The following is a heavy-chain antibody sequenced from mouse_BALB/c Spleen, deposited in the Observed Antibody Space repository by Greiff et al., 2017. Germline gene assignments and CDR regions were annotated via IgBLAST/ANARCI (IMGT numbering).Heavy chain of an antibody. V-gene: IGHV5-4*02. Sequence: EVHLVESGGGLVKPGGSLKLSCAASGFTFSDYYMYWVRQTPEKRLEWVATISDGGSYTYYPDSVKGRFTISRDNAKNTLYLQMSSLKSEDTAMYYCAGDRYYKYDTRFSYAMDYWGQGTSVTVSS. J-gene: IGHJ4*01. D-gene: IGHD2-14*01. CDR2: ISDGGSYT. CDR1: GFTFSDYY. CDR3: AGDRYYKYDTRFSYAMDY.